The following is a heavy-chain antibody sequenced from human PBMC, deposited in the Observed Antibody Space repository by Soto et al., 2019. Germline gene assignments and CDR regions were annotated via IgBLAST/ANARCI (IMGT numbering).Heavy chain of an antibody. J-gene: IGHJ4*02. D-gene: IGHD3-10*01. CDR1: GFTFSSYF. Sequence: EVQLVESGGGSVQPGGSLRLSCAASGFTFSSYFMYWVRQAPGKGLVWVSRIDNDGGTTNYADSVKGRFTISRDNAKNTFYLQMNSLRAEDTAVYYCTRGYYGPDYWGQGTLVTVSS. CDR3: TRGYYGPDY. CDR2: IDNDGGTT. V-gene: IGHV3-74*01.